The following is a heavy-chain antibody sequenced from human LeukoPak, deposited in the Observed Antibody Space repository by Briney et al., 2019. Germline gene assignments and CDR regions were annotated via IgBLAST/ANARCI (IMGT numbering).Heavy chain of an antibody. J-gene: IGHJ4*02. Sequence: PSETLSLTCTVSGGSISSYYWSWIRQPPGKGLEWIGEIYHSGSTNYNPSLKSRVTISVDKSKNQFSLKLSSVTAADTAVYYCARVTIPPAMALDYWGQGTLATVSS. V-gene: IGHV4-59*12. CDR2: IYHSGST. D-gene: IGHD2-2*01. CDR3: ARVTIPPAMALDY. CDR1: GGSISSYY.